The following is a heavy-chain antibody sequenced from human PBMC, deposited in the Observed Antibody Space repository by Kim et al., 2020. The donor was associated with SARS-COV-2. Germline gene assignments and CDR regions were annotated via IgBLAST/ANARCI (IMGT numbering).Heavy chain of an antibody. CDR3: ARDFRFLGDV. V-gene: IGHV1-2*02. CDR2: GT. D-gene: IGHD3-3*01. J-gene: IGHJ6*02. Sequence: GTNYAQKFQGRVTMTRNTSISTAYMELSRLRSDDTAVYYCARDFRFLGDVWGQGTTVTVSS.